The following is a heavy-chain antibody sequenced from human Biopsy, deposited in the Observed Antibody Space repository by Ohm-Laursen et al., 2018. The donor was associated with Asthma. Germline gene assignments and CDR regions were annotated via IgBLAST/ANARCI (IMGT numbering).Heavy chain of an antibody. D-gene: IGHD6-6*01. V-gene: IGHV3-33*08. J-gene: IGHJ4*02. CDR3: ARGEDPRPVADHLDI. CDR1: GFAFNRFD. CDR2: ITTDDVHK. Sequence: SLRLSCAASGFAFNRFDMHWVRQAPGEGLEWLALITTDDVHKYNGESVRGRFSISRDNSKRTVYLHMAGLTVADTAVYFCARGEDPRPVADHLDIWGQGARVIVSS.